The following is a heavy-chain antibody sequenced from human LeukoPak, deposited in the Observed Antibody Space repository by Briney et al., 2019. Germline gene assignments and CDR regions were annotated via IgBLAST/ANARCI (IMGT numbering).Heavy chain of an antibody. CDR3: ARVRSSSWYIDGMDV. J-gene: IGHJ6*02. CDR1: GYTFTSYD. V-gene: IGHV1-8*01. Sequence: ASVKVSCKVSGYTFTSYDINWVRQATGQGLEWMGWTNPNSGNTGYAQKFQGRVTMTRNTSISTAYMELSSLRSEDTAVYYCARVRSSSWYIDGMDVWGQGTTVTVSS. CDR2: TNPNSGNT. D-gene: IGHD6-13*01.